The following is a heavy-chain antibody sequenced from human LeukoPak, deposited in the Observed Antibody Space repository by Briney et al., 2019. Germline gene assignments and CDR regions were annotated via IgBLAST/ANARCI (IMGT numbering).Heavy chain of an antibody. CDR1: GYSFTSYW. D-gene: IGHD6-13*01. CDR3: AIAAGHSSNWFDP. CDR2: IDPSDSYT. J-gene: IGHJ5*02. V-gene: IGHV5-10-1*01. Sequence: GESLKISCKGSGYSFTSYWISWVRQMPGKGLEWMGRIDPSDSYTNYSPSFHGHVTISADKSISTAYLQWSSLKASDTAMYYCAIAAGHSSNWFDPWGQGTLVTVSS.